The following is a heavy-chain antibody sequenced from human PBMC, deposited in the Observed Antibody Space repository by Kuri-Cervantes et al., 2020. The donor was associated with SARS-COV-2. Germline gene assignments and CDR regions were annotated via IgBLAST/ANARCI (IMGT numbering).Heavy chain of an antibody. CDR2: ISWNSGSI. CDR1: GFTFDDYA. V-gene: IGHV3-9*01. Sequence: GGSLRLSCAASGFTFDDYAMHWVRQAPGKGLEWVSGISWNSGSIGYADSVKGRFTISRDNSKNTLYLQMNSLRAEDTAVYYCARDRQRDFDYWGQGTLVTVSS. CDR3: ARDRQRDFDY. D-gene: IGHD6-25*01. J-gene: IGHJ4*02.